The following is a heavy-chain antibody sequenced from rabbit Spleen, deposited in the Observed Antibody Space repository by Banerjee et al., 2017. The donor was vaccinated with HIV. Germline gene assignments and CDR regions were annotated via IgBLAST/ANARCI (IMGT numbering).Heavy chain of an antibody. CDR3: ARDAGTSFSTYGMDL. J-gene: IGHJ6*01. V-gene: IGHV1S40*01. CDR1: GFSFSSSDY. Sequence: QSLEESGGGLVQPEGSLTLTCKASGFSFSSSDYICWVRQAPGKGLEWISCIAGSSSGFTYSATWATGRFTISKTSSTTVTLQMTSLTAADTATYFCARDAGTSFSTYGMDLWGQGTLAPS. CDR2: IAGSSSGFT. D-gene: IGHD8-1*01.